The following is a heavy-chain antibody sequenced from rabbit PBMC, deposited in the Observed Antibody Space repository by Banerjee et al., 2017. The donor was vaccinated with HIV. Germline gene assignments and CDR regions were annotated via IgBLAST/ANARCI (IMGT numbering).Heavy chain of an antibody. Sequence: DLVKPGASLTLTCKASGFSYSGGYDMCWVRQAPGKGLEWIACINTSSGNTVYATWAKGRFTISRTSSTTVALQMTSLTVADTATYFCVRGGDSYDDYGDTRLDLWGPGTLVTVS. V-gene: IGHV1S40*01. J-gene: IGHJ3*01. D-gene: IGHD2-1*01. CDR3: VRGGDSYDDYGDTRLDL. CDR1: GFSYSGGYD. CDR2: INTSSGNT.